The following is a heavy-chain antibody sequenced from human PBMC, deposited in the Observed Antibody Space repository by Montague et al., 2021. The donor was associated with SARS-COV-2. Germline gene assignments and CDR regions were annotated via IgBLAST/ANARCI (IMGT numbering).Heavy chain of an antibody. Sequence: SETLSLTCSVSGDSITNRYWSWIRQPAGKGLEWIGRMHFTGKTNFSPSFSSRLTMSADTSKNQFSLKLTSVTAADTAIYFCARDRFDFGAGRQGTIDFWGQGTLVTVSS. CDR3: ARDRFDFGAGRQGTIDF. CDR2: MHFTGKT. V-gene: IGHV4-4*07. D-gene: IGHD3-10*01. CDR1: GDSITNRY. J-gene: IGHJ4*02.